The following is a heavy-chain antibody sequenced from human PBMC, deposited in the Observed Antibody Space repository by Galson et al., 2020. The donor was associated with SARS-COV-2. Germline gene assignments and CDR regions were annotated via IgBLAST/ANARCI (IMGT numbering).Heavy chain of an antibody. J-gene: IGHJ4*02. CDR2: INGDGNSA. D-gene: IGHD3-3*01. V-gene: IGHV3-74*01. Sequence: GGSLRLSCAASGFTFSDYWMHWVRQAPGKGLVWVSRINGDGNSATYADSVEGRFIISRDNAKNTLYLQMNSLRAEDTAVYYCTRAGWEWGAFNYWGQGILVTVSS. CDR1: GFTFSDYW. CDR3: TRAGWEWGAFNY.